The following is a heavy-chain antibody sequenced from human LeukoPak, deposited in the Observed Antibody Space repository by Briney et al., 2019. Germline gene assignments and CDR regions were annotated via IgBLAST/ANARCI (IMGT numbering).Heavy chain of an antibody. Sequence: GGSLRLSCAASGFTFSGSAMHWVRQASGKGLEWVGRIRSKANSYATAYAASVKGRFTISRDDSKNTAYLQMNSLKTEDTAVYYCTRHSSIAVAGGIDYWGQGTLITVSS. CDR2: IRSKANSYAT. D-gene: IGHD6-19*01. CDR1: GFTFSGSA. J-gene: IGHJ4*02. CDR3: TRHSSIAVAGGIDY. V-gene: IGHV3-73*01.